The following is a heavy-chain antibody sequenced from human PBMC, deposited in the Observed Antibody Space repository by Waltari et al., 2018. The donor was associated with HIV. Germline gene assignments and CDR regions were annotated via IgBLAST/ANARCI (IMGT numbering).Heavy chain of an antibody. D-gene: IGHD6-19*01. CDR1: DFVFPKYG. V-gene: IGHV1-18*04. CDR2: IHTYTGNT. Sequence: QVRLVQSGAEVKNPGPSVKVSCNDSDFVFPKYGFSWGRQSPGQGLEWMGWIHTYTGNTDSEEKVQGRVTMTRDTFTNTIYMELTTLKSDDSAIYYCVRDLSPMGKSGWYDSWGQGTVVTVSS. CDR3: VRDLSPMGKSGWYDS. J-gene: IGHJ1*01.